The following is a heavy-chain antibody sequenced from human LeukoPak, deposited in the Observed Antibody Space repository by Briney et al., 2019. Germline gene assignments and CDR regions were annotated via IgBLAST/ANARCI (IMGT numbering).Heavy chain of an antibody. Sequence: GGSLRLSCAASGFSVSNNHVTWVRQAPGKGLEWVSVISNSGTTYYADSVKGRLTISRDNSKNTPYLQMNSLRAEDTAVYYCAKDLEPQLVGAADYWGQGTLVTVSS. V-gene: IGHV3-66*01. CDR2: ISNSGTT. CDR3: AKDLEPQLVGAADY. CDR1: GFSVSNNH. J-gene: IGHJ4*02. D-gene: IGHD1-26*01.